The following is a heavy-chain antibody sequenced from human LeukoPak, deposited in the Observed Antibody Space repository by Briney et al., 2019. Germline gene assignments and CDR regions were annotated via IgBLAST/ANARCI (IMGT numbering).Heavy chain of an antibody. J-gene: IGHJ4*02. Sequence: PAETLSLTCTVSGGSLSSNSHYWAWLRPPPGTGLEWIGSIHYSGSTFYSPSLKSRVTISVDTSKNQFSLILTSVTASDTAVYYCAREEASVGDYWGQGILVTVSS. V-gene: IGHV4-39*01. CDR3: AREEASVGDY. CDR2: IHYSGST. D-gene: IGHD2-21*01. CDR1: GGSLSSNSHY.